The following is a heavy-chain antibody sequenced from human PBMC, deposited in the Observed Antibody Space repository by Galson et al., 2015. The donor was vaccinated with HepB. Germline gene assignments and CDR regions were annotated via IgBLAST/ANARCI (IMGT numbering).Heavy chain of an antibody. V-gene: IGHV3-23*01. J-gene: IGHJ6*03. D-gene: IGHD4-17*01. Sequence: SLRLSCAASGFTFSSYAMSWVRQAPGRGLEWVSAISGSGGSTYYADSVKGRFTISRDNSKNTLYLQMNSLRAEDTAVYYCAKDGVAVTTSPIGTEDYYYYYMDVWGKGTTVTVSS. CDR2: ISGSGGST. CDR3: AKDGVAVTTSPIGTEDYYYYYMDV. CDR1: GFTFSSYA.